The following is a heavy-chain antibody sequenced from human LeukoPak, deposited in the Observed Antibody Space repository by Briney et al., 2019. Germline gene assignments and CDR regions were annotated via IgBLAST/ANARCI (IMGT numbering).Heavy chain of an antibody. J-gene: IGHJ4*02. CDR2: ISAYNGNT. CDR3: ARGQGLYYYDSSGYYPPDY. V-gene: IGHV1-18*01. D-gene: IGHD3-22*01. Sequence: ASVKVSCKASGYTFTDYYMHWVRQAPGQGLEWMGWISAYNGNTNYAQKLQGRVTMTTDTSTSTAYMELRGLRSDDTAVYYCARGQGLYYYDSSGYYPPDYWGQGTLVTVSS. CDR1: GYTFTDYY.